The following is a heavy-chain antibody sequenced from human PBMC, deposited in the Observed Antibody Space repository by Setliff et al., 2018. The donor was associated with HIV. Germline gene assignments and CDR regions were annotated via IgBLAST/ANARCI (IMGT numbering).Heavy chain of an antibody. J-gene: IGHJ4*02. CDR1: GFTFSNSW. V-gene: IGHV3-74*03. CDR2: INTDGRKT. CDR3: VRDLYYYDH. Sequence: GGSLRLSCAASGFTFSNSWMHWVRQAPGKGLVWVSRINTDGRKTTYADSVKGRFTISRDNAKNTLYLQMNSLRADDTAVYYCVRDLYYYDHWGQGTLVTVSS. D-gene: IGHD3-10*01.